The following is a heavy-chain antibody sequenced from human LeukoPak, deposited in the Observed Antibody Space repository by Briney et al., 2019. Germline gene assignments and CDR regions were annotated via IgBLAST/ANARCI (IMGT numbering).Heavy chain of an antibody. D-gene: IGHD3-22*01. CDR1: GFTFSSYE. J-gene: IGHJ3*02. CDR2: ISSSGSTI. V-gene: IGHV3-48*03. Sequence: PGGSLRLSCAASGFTFSSYEMNWVRQAPGKGLEGVSYISSSGSTIYYADSVKGRFTISRDNAKKSLYLQMNSLRAEDTAVYYCARDTKKADSSGYYPDAFDIWGRGTMVTVSS. CDR3: ARDTKKADSSGYYPDAFDI.